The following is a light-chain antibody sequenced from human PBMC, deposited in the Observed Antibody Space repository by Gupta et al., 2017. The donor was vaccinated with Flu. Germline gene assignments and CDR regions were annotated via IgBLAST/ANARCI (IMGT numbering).Light chain of an antibody. J-gene: IGKJ1*01. Sequence: DIQITQSPSSLSASVGDRVTITCRASQSIRSYLNWYQQKPGKAPSLMIDAASSLKSGVPSRFGGSGSGTDFTITISSLQHEDFATYYRQQSYSTPRTFGQGTKLEFK. V-gene: IGKV1-39*01. CDR2: AAS. CDR3: QQSYSTPRT. CDR1: QSIRSY.